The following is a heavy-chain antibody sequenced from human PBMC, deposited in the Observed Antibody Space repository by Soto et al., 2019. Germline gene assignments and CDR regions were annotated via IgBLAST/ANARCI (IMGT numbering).Heavy chain of an antibody. V-gene: IGHV3-30-3*01. CDR2: ISYDGSNK. D-gene: IGHD3-9*01. Sequence: SLRLSCAASGFTFSSYAMHWVRQAPGKGPEWVAVISYDGSNKYYADSVKGRFTISRDNSKNTLYLQMNSLRAEDTAVYYCARDHLQDYDILTGVSDYWGQGTLVTVSS. CDR1: GFTFSSYA. CDR3: ARDHLQDYDILTGVSDY. J-gene: IGHJ4*02.